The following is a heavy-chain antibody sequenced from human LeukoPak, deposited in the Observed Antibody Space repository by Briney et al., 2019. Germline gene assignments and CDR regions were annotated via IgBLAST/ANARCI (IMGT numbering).Heavy chain of an antibody. Sequence: PGGSLRLSCAASGFTFSSYWMSWVRQAPGKGLEWVANIKQDGSETYYVDSVKGRFTISRDNAKNSLYLQMNSLRAEDTALYYCARDPYSSSSPLDYWGQGTLVTVSS. J-gene: IGHJ4*02. CDR1: GFTFSSYW. CDR2: IKQDGSET. CDR3: ARDPYSSSSPLDY. D-gene: IGHD6-6*01. V-gene: IGHV3-7*01.